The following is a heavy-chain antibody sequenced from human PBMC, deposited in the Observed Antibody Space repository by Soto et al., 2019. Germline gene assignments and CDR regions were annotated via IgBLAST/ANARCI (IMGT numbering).Heavy chain of an antibody. J-gene: IGHJ4*02. CDR1: GFTFSSYA. D-gene: IGHD6-19*01. Sequence: GGSLRLSCAASGFTFSSYAMHWVRQAPGKGLEWVSLISYDGSNKHYADSVKGRFTISRDDSKNTLYVQMNSLKTEDTAVYFCARAWRVEYYFDYWGQGTLVTVSS. CDR3: ARAWRVEYYFDY. CDR2: ISYDGSNK. V-gene: IGHV3-30*04.